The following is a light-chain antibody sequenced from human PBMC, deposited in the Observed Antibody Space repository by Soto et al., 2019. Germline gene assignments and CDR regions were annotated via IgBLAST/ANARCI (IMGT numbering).Light chain of an antibody. V-gene: IGKV2-28*01. CDR3: MQILQTPHT. J-gene: IGKJ2*01. CDR1: QSLLSGGGNTY. Sequence: DLVMTQSPLSLPVTPGEPASISCTSSQSLLSGGGNTYLNWYQQKPGQSPQLLIYLISNRASGVPDRFSGSGSGTSFTLKISRVEAEDVGIYYCMQILQTPHTFGQGTRLEI. CDR2: LIS.